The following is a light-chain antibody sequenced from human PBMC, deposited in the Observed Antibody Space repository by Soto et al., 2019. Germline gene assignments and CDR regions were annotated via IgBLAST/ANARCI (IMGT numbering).Light chain of an antibody. CDR2: EVS. Sequence: QAVVTQPASVSGSPGQSITISCTGTSSDVGGYDYVSWYQQHPGKAPKLMIYEVSNRPSGVSNRFSGSKSANTASLTISGLQAEDEADYYCSSYTSSNTIVFGGGTKVTVL. CDR1: SSDVGGYDY. CDR3: SSYTSSNTIV. V-gene: IGLV2-14*01. J-gene: IGLJ3*02.